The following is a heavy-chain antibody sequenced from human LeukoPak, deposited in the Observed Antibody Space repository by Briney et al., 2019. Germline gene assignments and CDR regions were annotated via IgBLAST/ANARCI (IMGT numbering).Heavy chain of an antibody. J-gene: IGHJ4*02. D-gene: IGHD5/OR15-5a*01. CDR3: ARWSTLGHYFDY. CDR2: IYYSGST. CDR1: GSPISSSSYY. V-gene: IGHV4-39*01. Sequence: SETLSLTCTVSGSPISSSSYYWGWIRQPPGKGLEWIGSIYYSGSTDYNPSLKSRVTISVDTSKNQFSLKLSSVTAADTAVYYCARWSTLGHYFDYWGQGTLVTVSS.